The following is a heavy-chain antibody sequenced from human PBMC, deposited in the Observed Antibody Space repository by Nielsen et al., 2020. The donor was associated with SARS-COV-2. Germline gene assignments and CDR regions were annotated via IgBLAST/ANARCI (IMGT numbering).Heavy chain of an antibody. CDR1: GFTFSSYG. CDR2: IWYDGSNK. V-gene: IGHV3-33*01. Sequence: GESLKISCAASGFTFSSYGMHWVRQAPGKGLEWVAVIWYDGSNKYYADSVKGRFTISRDDSKNTAYLQMNSLKTEDTAVYYCSSPTVAYWGQGTPVTVSS. J-gene: IGHJ4*02. D-gene: IGHD4-23*01. CDR3: SSPTVAY.